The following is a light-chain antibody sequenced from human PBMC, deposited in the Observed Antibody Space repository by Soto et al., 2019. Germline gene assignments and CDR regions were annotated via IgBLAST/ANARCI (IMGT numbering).Light chain of an antibody. CDR2: DAS. V-gene: IGKV1-5*01. CDR1: QNVNDY. J-gene: IGKJ1*01. CDR3: QQYSSHRT. Sequence: DIEMTQTPSTLSASVGDSVTINCRASQNVNDYLAWYQQKPGNSPQVLIYDASTLESGVPSRLSGSGSGTEFTLTISGLQADEFATYYCQQYSSHRTFGQGTKVDIK.